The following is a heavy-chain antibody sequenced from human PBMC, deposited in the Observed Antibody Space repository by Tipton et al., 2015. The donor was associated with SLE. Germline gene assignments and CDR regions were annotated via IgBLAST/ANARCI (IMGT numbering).Heavy chain of an antibody. CDR3: ASGWLQSLDFDY. Sequence: TLSLTCTVSGGSISSYNYYWSWIRQPAGKGLEWLGHIYTSGSTNYNPSPKSRVTISVDTSKNQFSLKLTSVTAADTAVYYCASGWLQSLDFDYWGQGTLVTVSS. CDR2: IYTSGST. J-gene: IGHJ4*02. CDR1: GGSISSYNYY. D-gene: IGHD5-24*01. V-gene: IGHV4-61*09.